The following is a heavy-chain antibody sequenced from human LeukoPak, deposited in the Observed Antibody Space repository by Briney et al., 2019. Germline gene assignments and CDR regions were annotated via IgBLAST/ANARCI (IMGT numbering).Heavy chain of an antibody. CDR2: IKPDGSDK. D-gene: IGHD5-24*01. CDR1: GFTFSSYW. CDR3: GRRDGWVLDY. Sequence: GGSLRLSCAASGFTFSSYWMSWVRQAPGKGLEWVANIKPDGSDKYSVDSVKGRFTISRDNAKNTLYLQMNSLRAEDTAVYYCGRRDGWVLDYWGQGTLVTVSS. V-gene: IGHV3-7*01. J-gene: IGHJ4*02.